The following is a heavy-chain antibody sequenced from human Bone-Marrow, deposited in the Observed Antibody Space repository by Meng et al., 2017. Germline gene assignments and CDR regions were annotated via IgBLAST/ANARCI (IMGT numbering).Heavy chain of an antibody. Sequence: GESLKISCAASGSTFDDYAMHWVRQAPGKGLEWVSLISWDGGRTDYADSVKGRFTISRDNSKNTLYLQMNSLRAEDTAVYYCARDSYGDYLMVGYYFDYLGQGTLVTVSS. D-gene: IGHD4-17*01. CDR3: ARDSYGDYLMVGYYFDY. J-gene: IGHJ4*02. CDR1: GSTFDDYA. CDR2: ISWDGGRT. V-gene: IGHV3-43D*04.